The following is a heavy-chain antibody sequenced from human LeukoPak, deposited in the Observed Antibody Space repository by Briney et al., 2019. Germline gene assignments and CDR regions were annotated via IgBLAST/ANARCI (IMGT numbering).Heavy chain of an antibody. CDR1: GYTVTSYG. CDR2: ISAYNGNT. D-gene: IGHD4-23*01. Sequence: ASVKVSCKASGYTVTSYGISWVRQAPGQGLEWMGWISAYNGNTNYAQKLQGRVTMTTGTSTSTAYMELRCLRSDDTAVYYCARDVAVGSSYYYYDMDVWGQGTTVTVSS. CDR3: ARDVAVGSSYYYYDMDV. V-gene: IGHV1-18*01. J-gene: IGHJ6*02.